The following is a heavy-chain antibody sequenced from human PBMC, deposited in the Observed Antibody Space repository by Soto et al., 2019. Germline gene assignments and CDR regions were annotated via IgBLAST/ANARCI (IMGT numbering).Heavy chain of an antibody. Sequence: SVKVSCKASGGTFSSYAISWVRQAPGQGLEWMGGIIPIFGTANYAQKFQGRVTITADKSTSTAYMELSSLRSEDTAVYYCARDFRSRYCSSTSCSYYYYYGMDVWGQGTTVTV. CDR3: ARDFRSRYCSSTSCSYYYYYGMDV. J-gene: IGHJ6*02. CDR1: GGTFSSYA. V-gene: IGHV1-69*06. D-gene: IGHD2-2*01. CDR2: IIPIFGTA.